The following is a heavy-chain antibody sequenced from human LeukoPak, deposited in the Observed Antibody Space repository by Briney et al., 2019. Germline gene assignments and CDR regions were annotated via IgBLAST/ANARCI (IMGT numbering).Heavy chain of an antibody. D-gene: IGHD2-15*01. Sequence: KPSETLSLTCAVYGGSFSGYYWSWIRQPPGKGLEWIGEINHSGSTNYNPSLKSRVTISVDTSKNTFSLKLSSVTAADTAVFYCARDPEVAYYFDYWGQGTLVTVSS. CDR2: INHSGST. V-gene: IGHV4-34*01. CDR3: ARDPEVAYYFDY. CDR1: GGSFSGYY. J-gene: IGHJ4*02.